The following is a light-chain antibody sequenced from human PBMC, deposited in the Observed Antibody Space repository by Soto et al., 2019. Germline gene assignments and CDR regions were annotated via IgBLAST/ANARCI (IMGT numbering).Light chain of an antibody. CDR3: QQTYSFPWT. CDR1: QTISYI. Sequence: DIQMTQSPSFVSASVGDRVSITCRASQTISYILAWYQQKPGKAPKLLIHSASNLHTGVPSRFSGSRSGTEFTLTISRLQPEDFATYFCQQTYSFPWTFGQG. CDR2: SAS. V-gene: IGKV1D-12*01. J-gene: IGKJ1*01.